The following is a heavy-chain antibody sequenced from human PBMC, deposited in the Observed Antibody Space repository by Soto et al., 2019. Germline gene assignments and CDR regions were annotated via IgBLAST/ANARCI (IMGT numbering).Heavy chain of an antibody. CDR2: ISHTGVT. V-gene: IGHV4-31*03. D-gene: IGHD6-13*01. CDR3: ARLQQHDAGTHVNWFDP. CDR1: GDSITIGASY. Sequence: QVQLWESGPGLVQPSQTLSLPCSVSGDSITIGASYWSWIRQHPGKVLECIGRISHTGVTYFNPSLVMRLSMSVDTSKYHFSLRLTSVTAADTAIDYCARLQQHDAGTHVNWFDPWGQGTLVTRSP. J-gene: IGHJ5*02.